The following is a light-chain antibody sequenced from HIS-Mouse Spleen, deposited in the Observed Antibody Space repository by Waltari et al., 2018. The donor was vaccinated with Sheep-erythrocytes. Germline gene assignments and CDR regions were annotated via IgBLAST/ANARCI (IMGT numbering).Light chain of an antibody. Sequence: QSALTQPRSVSGSPGQSVPISCTGPTIVVGGYNYSSWYQQHPGKAPKLMIYDVSKRPSGVPDRFSGSKSGNTASLTISGLQAEDEADYYCCSYAGSYNHVFATGTKVTVL. CDR1: TIVVGGYNY. CDR2: DVS. CDR3: CSYAGSYNHV. J-gene: IGLJ1*01. V-gene: IGLV2-11*01.